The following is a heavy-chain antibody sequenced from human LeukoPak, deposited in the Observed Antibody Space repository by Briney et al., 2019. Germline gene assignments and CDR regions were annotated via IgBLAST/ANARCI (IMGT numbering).Heavy chain of an antibody. CDR3: AKAPVTSCRGAYCYPFDY. Sequence: GGSLRLSCAASGFTFSSYAMSWVRQAPGKGLEWVSAISSTDAGTYHADSVRGRFTISRDSSKNTLYLQMNGLRAEDAAVYYCAKAPVTSCRGAYCYPFDYWGQGTLVTVSS. J-gene: IGHJ4*02. CDR2: ISSTDAGT. D-gene: IGHD2-21*01. V-gene: IGHV3-23*01. CDR1: GFTFSSYA.